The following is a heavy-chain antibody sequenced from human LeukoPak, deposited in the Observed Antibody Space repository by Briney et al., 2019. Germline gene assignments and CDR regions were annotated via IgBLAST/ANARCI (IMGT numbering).Heavy chain of an antibody. D-gene: IGHD3-10*01. J-gene: IGHJ4*02. CDR3: AGASGSVDY. V-gene: IGHV4-34*08. Sequence: PSATLSVTCAVYGGTFSGYYWSWIRQPPGKGLEWIGEINHSGSTNYNPSLKSRVTISVDTSKNQFSLKLSSVTAADTAVYYCAGASGSVDYWGQGTLVTVSS. CDR1: GGTFSGYY. CDR2: INHSGST.